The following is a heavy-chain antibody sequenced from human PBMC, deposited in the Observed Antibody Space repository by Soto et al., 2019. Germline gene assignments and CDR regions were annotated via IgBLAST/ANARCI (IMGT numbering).Heavy chain of an antibody. D-gene: IGHD5-12*01. CDR3: AREGYSRYEQDY. CDR2: IIPILGIA. J-gene: IGHJ4*02. Sequence: QVQLVQSGAELKKPGSSVKVSCKASGGTFSSYTISWVRQAPGQGLEWMGRIIPILGIANYAQKFQGRVTITADKSTSTAYMELSSLRSEDTAVYYCAREGYSRYEQDYWGQGTLVIVSS. V-gene: IGHV1-69*02. CDR1: GGTFSSYT.